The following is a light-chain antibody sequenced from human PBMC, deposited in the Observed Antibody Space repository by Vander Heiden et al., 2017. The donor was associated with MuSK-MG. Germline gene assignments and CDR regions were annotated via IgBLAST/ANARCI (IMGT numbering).Light chain of an antibody. V-gene: IGLV1-36*01. CDR3: ATWDSRRNGYV. Sequence: QSVLTQPPSVSESPGQPVTISCSGSSSNIGKNAVNWYQQLPGRAPKVLVYYDDLVPSGVSSRFSASKSGTSASLAISGLQSEDEAEYYCATWDSRRNGYVFGSGTTVTVL. CDR2: YDD. CDR1: SSNIGKNA. J-gene: IGLJ1*01.